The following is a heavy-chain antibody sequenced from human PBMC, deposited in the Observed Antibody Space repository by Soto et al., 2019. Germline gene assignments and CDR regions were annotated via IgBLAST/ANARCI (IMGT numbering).Heavy chain of an antibody. J-gene: IGHJ4*02. CDR3: ARAGYYQYLFDD. D-gene: IGHD3-22*01. CDR1: GGTFSSYA. V-gene: IGHV1-69*01. CDR2: IIPILGTA. Sequence: QVQLVQSGSEVKKPGSSVKVSCKASGGTFSSYAISWLRQAPGQGLEWMGGIIPILGTANYAQKCQGRVTITADESTSTAYMALSSLRSEDTAVYYCARAGYYQYLFDDGGQGTLVTVSS.